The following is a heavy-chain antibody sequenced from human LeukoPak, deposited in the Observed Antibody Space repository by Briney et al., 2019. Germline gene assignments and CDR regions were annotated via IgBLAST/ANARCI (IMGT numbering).Heavy chain of an antibody. Sequence: SETLSLTRAVYGGSFSGYYWSWIRQPPGKGLEWIGEINHSGSTNYNPSLKSRVTISVDTSKNQFSLKLSSVTAADTAVYYCASCYDSSGYYRPDYYYYMDVWGKGTTVTVSS. CDR2: INHSGST. CDR3: ASCYDSSGYYRPDYYYYMDV. J-gene: IGHJ6*03. CDR1: GGSFSGYY. D-gene: IGHD3-22*01. V-gene: IGHV4-34*01.